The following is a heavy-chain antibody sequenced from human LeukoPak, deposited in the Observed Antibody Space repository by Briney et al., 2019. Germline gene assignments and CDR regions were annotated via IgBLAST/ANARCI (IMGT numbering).Heavy chain of an antibody. V-gene: IGHV3-33*01. CDR3: ASLIGHTDYYDSSGYSSPFDS. D-gene: IGHD3-22*01. J-gene: IGHJ4*02. CDR2: IWYDGSNQ. CDR1: GFTFSTCG. Sequence: PGGSLRLSCAASGFTFSTCGMHRVRQAPGKGLEWVAVIWYDGSNQYYADSVKGRFTISRDNSKNTLYLQMNSLRAEDTAVYYCASLIGHTDYYDSSGYSSPFDSWGQGTLVTVSS.